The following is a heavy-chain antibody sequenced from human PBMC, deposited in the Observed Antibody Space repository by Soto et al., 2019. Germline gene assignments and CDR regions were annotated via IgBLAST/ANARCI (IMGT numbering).Heavy chain of an antibody. D-gene: IGHD6-13*01. CDR3: AREGGSNSWYGVGYYYYGMDV. J-gene: IGHJ6*02. Sequence: ASVKVSCKASGYTFTNYAISWVRQAPGQGLEWMGWISAYNGDTKYAQKLQGRATMTTDTSTTTAYMELRSLRSDDAAVYFCAREGGSNSWYGVGYYYYGMDVWGQGTTVTVSS. CDR2: ISAYNGDT. CDR1: GYTFTNYA. V-gene: IGHV1-18*04.